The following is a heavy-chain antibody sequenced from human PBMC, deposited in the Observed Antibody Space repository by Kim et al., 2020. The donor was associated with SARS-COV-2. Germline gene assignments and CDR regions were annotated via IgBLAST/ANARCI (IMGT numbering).Heavy chain of an antibody. V-gene: IGHV1-69*13. CDR3: ASAGNSMLFDY. D-gene: IGHD6-13*01. Sequence: SVTVSCKASGGTFSSYAISWVRQAPGQGLEWMGGIIPIFGTANYAQKFQGRVTITADESTSTAYMELSSLRSEDTAVDYCASAGNSMLFDYWGQGTLVTVSS. J-gene: IGHJ4*02. CDR2: IIPIFGTA. CDR1: GGTFSSYA.